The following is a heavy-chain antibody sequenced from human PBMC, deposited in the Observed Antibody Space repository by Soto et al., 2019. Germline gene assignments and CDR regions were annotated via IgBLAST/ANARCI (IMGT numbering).Heavy chain of an antibody. CDR2: IYYSGST. Sequence: SETLSLTCTVSGGSISSYYWSWIRQPPGKGLEWIGYIYYSGSTNYNPSLKSRVTISVDTSKNQFSLKLSSVTAADTAVYYCARVWDDEGRGAFDIWGQGTMVTVSS. D-gene: IGHD1-1*01. J-gene: IGHJ3*02. V-gene: IGHV4-59*01. CDR1: GGSISSYY. CDR3: ARVWDDEGRGAFDI.